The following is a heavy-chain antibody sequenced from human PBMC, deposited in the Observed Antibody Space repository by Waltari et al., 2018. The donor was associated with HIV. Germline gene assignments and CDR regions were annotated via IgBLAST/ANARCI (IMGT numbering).Heavy chain of an antibody. Sequence: QVPLVQSGPELKKSAASVKVTCKASGYTFTSYAMNSVRPAPGQGLEWRGWNNTNSGNPTYAQAFTGRFVFSWDTAVRTAYLQISSLKAEDTAVYYCARFWGPATGKGGDYWGQGTLVTVSS. CDR1: GYTFTSYA. J-gene: IGHJ4*02. D-gene: IGHD6-13*01. V-gene: IGHV7-4-1*02. CDR2: NNTNSGNP. CDR3: ARFWGPATGKGGDY.